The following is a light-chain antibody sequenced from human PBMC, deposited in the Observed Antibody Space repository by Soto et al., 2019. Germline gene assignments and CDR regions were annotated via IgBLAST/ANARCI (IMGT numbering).Light chain of an antibody. CDR1: SSNIGAGYD. CDR3: ASWDDTLSGPV. J-gene: IGLJ2*01. V-gene: IGLV1-40*01. CDR2: GNS. Sequence: QSVLTQPPSVSGAPGQRVTISCTGSSSNIGAGYDVHWYQQLPGTAPKLLIYGNSNRPSGVPDRFSGSKSGTSASLAISGLRSEDEAAYYCASWDDTLSGPVFGGGTKVTVL.